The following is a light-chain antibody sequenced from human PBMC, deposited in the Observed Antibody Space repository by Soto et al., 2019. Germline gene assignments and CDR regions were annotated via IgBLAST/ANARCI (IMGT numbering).Light chain of an antibody. V-gene: IGLV2-14*01. J-gene: IGLJ2*01. CDR2: DVS. Sequence: QSVLTQPASVSGSPGQPITISCTGTSSDVGGYNYVSWYQQHPGKAPKLMIYDVSNRPSGVSNRFSGSKSGNTASLTISGLQAEDEADYYCSSYTTSGSLVFGGGTKVTVL. CDR1: SSDVGGYNY. CDR3: SSYTTSGSLV.